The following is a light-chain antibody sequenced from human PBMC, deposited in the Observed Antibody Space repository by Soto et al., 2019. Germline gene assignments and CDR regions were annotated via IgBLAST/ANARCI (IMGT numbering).Light chain of an antibody. CDR3: QQYETFSGT. Sequence: GDRVSITCRASQGIRNNLGWYQQRPGKAPKRLIYGTSNLESGVPSRFSGSGSGTEFTLTIASLQPDDFATYYCQQYETFSGTFGPGTKVDIK. V-gene: IGKV1-17*01. CDR2: GTS. J-gene: IGKJ1*01. CDR1: QGIRNN.